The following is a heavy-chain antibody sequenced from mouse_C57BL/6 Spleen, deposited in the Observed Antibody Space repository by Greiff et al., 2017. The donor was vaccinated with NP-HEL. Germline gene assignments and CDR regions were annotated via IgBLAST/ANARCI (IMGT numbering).Heavy chain of an antibody. D-gene: IGHD4-1*01. Sequence: EVQLQESGPGLVKPSQSLSLTCSVTGYSITSGYYWNWIRQFPGNKLEWMGYISYDGSNNYNPSLKNRISITRDTSKNQFFLKLNSVTTEDTATYYCARGGTNWDVRVGFAYWGQGTLVTVSA. CDR2: ISYDGSN. J-gene: IGHJ3*01. CDR3: ARGGTNWDVRVGFAY. CDR1: GYSITSGYY. V-gene: IGHV3-6*01.